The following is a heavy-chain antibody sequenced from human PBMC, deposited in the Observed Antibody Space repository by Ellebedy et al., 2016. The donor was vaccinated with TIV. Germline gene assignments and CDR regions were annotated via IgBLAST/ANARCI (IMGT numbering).Heavy chain of an antibody. CDR3: ARGVDSSAYYYFDY. Sequence: AASVKVSCKTSGYTFIGYNIHWVRQAPGQGLEWMGWINPNSGDTKYVQKFQGRVTMTRDTSISTAYMELSRLRSDDTAVYYCARGVDSSAYYYFDYWGQGTLVTVSS. CDR2: INPNSGDT. V-gene: IGHV1-2*02. J-gene: IGHJ4*02. CDR1: GYTFIGYN. D-gene: IGHD6-19*01.